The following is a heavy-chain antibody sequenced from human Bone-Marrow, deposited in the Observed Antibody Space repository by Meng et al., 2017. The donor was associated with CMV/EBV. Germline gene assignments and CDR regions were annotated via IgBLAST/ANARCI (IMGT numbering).Heavy chain of an antibody. CDR2: IKHSGDT. Sequence: LSLTCAVYGGSFSGYYWSWIRQPPGKGLEWIGEIKHSGDTNYNPSLKSRVTISLDMSKNQFSLNLKSVTAADTAVYFCARDEEGILGHWGRGTLVTVSS. CDR3: ARDEEGILGH. D-gene: IGHD3-16*01. V-gene: IGHV4-34*01. CDR1: GGSFSGYY. J-gene: IGHJ4*02.